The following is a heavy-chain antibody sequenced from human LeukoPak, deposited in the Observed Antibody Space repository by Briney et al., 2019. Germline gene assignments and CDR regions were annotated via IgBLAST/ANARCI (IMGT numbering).Heavy chain of an antibody. D-gene: IGHD1-26*01. CDR3: ARGYSGSHSY. J-gene: IGHJ4*02. CDR1: GGSISSGSYY. Sequence: SQTLSLTCTVSGGSISSGSYYWSWIRQPAGKGLEWTGRIYTSGSTNYNPSLKSRVTISVDTSKNQFSLKLSSVTAADTAVYYCARGYSGSHSYWGQGTLVTVSS. CDR2: IYTSGST. V-gene: IGHV4-61*02.